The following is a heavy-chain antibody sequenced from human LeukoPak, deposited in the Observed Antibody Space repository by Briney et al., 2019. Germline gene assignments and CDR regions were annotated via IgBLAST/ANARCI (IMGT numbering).Heavy chain of an antibody. CDR2: IGANNANT. Sequence: GASVTVSCKASGYPFTGYGFTWGRQAPGQGLGWMGWIGANNANTKLEQKFQGRVTMAIDTSTGMVHMELRDLISDDTAVYYRGRDGVVAENRLYVDYWGEGTLVTVSS. CDR1: GYPFTGYG. D-gene: IGHD2-8*01. V-gene: IGHV1-18*01. J-gene: IGHJ4*02. CDR3: GRDGVVAENRLYVDY.